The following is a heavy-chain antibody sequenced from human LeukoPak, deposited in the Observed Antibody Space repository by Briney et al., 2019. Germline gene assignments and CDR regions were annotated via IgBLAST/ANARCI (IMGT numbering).Heavy chain of an antibody. CDR2: ISSNGGST. Sequence: QPGGSLRLSCEASGFTFSAYAMTWVRQAPGKGLEYVSAISSNGGSTYYADSVKGRFTISRDNSKSTLHLQMSSLRTDDTAVYYCVKVKIRYGDNSSSRGSDWGQGTLVTVSS. CDR3: VKVKIRYGDNSSSRGSD. CDR1: GFTFSAYA. J-gene: IGHJ4*02. V-gene: IGHV3-64D*09. D-gene: IGHD4-23*01.